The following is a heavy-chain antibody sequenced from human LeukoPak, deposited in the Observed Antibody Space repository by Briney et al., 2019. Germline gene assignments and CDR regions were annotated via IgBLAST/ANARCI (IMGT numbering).Heavy chain of an antibody. Sequence: GGSLRLSCAASGFTFSSYAMSWVRQAPGKGLEWVSAISGSGGSTYYADSVKGRFTISRDNSKNTLYLQMDSLRAEDTAVYYWSKALMVRGKQAKYYFDYWGQGTLVTVSS. CDR1: GFTFSSYA. V-gene: IGHV3-23*01. CDR3: SKALMVRGKQAKYYFDY. J-gene: IGHJ4*02. CDR2: ISGSGGST. D-gene: IGHD3-10*01.